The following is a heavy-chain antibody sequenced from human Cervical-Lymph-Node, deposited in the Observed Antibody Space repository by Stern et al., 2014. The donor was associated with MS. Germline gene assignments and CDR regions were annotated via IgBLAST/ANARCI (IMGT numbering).Heavy chain of an antibody. D-gene: IGHD4-23*01. J-gene: IGHJ2*01. V-gene: IGHV1-69*01. CDR1: GGSFTSYA. CDR2: IIPMFGTI. Sequence: VQLVESGAGLMTPGSSVRISCKASGGSFTSYAINWVRPAPGQGPEWMGGIIPMFGTINYAHNVQGRVTISADESTGKAYMELAGLTSEDTAVFYCARDGRGNFFYFDLWGRGTLVTVSS. CDR3: ARDGRGNFFYFDL.